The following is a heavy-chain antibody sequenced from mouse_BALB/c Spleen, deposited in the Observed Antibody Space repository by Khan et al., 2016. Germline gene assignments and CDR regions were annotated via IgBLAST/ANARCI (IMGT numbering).Heavy chain of an antibody. Sequence: EVELVESGPGLVKPSQSLSLTCTVTGYSITSDYAWNWIRQFPGNKLEWMGYISYSGRTSYNPSLKSRISITRDTSKNQFFLQLHSVTTEDTATYYCAMGRTYWGQGTLVTVSA. D-gene: IGHD4-1*01. CDR2: ISYSGRT. J-gene: IGHJ3*01. CDR3: AMGRTY. V-gene: IGHV3-2*02. CDR1: GYSITSDYA.